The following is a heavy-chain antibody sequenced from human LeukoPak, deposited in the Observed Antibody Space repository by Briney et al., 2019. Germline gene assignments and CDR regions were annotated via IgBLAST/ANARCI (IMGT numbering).Heavy chain of an antibody. J-gene: IGHJ4*02. CDR1: GFTFSSYA. D-gene: IGHD2-15*01. CDR2: ISSDGGSI. CDR3: AREGGDGGYYDY. V-gene: IGHV3-64*01. Sequence: GGSLRLSCSGSGFTFSSYAMHWVRQAPGKGLEYVSAISSDGGSIYYPNSVKGRFSISRDNSKNTLYLQMGSLRPEDMAVYYCAREGGDGGYYDYWGQGTLVTVSS.